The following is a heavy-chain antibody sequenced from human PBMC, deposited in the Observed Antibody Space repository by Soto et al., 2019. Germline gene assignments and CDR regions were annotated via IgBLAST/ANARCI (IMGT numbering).Heavy chain of an antibody. CDR2: MNINSGST. V-gene: IGHV1-2*02. CDR1: GYTFTGYR. CDR3: ARDYSPAEENWNYADNWYDP. D-gene: IGHD1-7*01. Sequence: ASVKVSCKASGYTFTGYRLHWVRQAPGQGLEWMGWMNINSGSTHYVQKFQDSVTMTRDTSINTAYMELSRLTSDDTAVYYCARDYSPAEENWNYADNWYDPSGQGTLVTV. J-gene: IGHJ5*02.